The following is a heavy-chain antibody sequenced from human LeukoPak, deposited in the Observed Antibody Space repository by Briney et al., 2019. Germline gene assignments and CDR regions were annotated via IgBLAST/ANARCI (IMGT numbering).Heavy chain of an antibody. CDR1: GYTFTNYA. J-gene: IGHJ4*02. CDR3: GGGGGYSSSWYLFDY. D-gene: IGHD6-13*01. Sequence: VSVTVSCKASGYTFTNYAIHWVRQAPGQRLEWMGRINAGNGDTKYSQRFQGRVTIIGDTSASIAYMDLSSLRSEDTAVYYCGGGGGYSSSWYLFDYWGQGTLVTVSS. V-gene: IGHV1-3*01. CDR2: INAGNGDT.